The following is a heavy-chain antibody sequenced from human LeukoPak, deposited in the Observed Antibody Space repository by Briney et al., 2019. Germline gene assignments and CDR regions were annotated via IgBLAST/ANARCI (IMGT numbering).Heavy chain of an antibody. Sequence: SETLSLTCTVSGYSTSNGYYWGWIRQPPGKGLEWVGSIYHRGSTYYNPSLRSRVTISLDRSKKTFSLKLSSVTAADTAVYYCARRSYSSSWYQRGVNNWFDPWGQGTLVTVSS. J-gene: IGHJ5*02. CDR2: IYHRGST. V-gene: IGHV4-38-2*02. D-gene: IGHD6-13*01. CDR3: ARRSYSSSWYQRGVNNWFDP. CDR1: GYSTSNGYY.